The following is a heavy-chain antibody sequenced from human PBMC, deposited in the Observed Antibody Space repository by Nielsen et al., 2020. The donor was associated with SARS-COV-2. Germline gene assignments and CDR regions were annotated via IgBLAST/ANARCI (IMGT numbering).Heavy chain of an antibody. D-gene: IGHD6-13*01. CDR1: GFTFSSYS. Sequence: GESLKISCAASGFTFSSYSMNWVRQAPGKGLEWVSSISSSSSYIYYADSVKGRFTISRDNAKNSLYLQMNSLRAEDTAVYYCARGRTWYSSSLTEWGYYFDYWGQGTLVTVSS. CDR2: ISSSSSYI. J-gene: IGHJ4*02. CDR3: ARGRTWYSSSLTEWGYYFDY. V-gene: IGHV3-21*01.